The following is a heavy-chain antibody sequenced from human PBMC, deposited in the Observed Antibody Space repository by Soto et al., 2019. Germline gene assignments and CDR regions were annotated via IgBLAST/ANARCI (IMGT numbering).Heavy chain of an antibody. D-gene: IGHD3-10*01. Sequence: QVQLVQSGAEVKKPGASVKVSCKASGYTFTSYAMHWVRQAPGQRLEWMGWINAGNGNTKYSQKFQGRVTITRDTSASTAYMELSSLRSEDTAVYYCARGRGLWFGELLRGNWFDPWGQGTLVTVSS. J-gene: IGHJ5*02. CDR1: GYTFTSYA. V-gene: IGHV1-3*01. CDR2: INAGNGNT. CDR3: ARGRGLWFGELLRGNWFDP.